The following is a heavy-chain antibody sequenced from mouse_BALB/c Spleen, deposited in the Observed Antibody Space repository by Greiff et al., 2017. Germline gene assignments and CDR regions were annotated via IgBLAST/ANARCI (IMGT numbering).Heavy chain of an antibody. V-gene: IGHV2-9*02. CDR2: IWAGGST. Sequence: QVQLKESGPGLVAPSQSLSITCTVSGFSLTSYGVHWVRQPPGKGLEWLGVIWAGGSTNYNSALMSRLSISKDNSKSQVFFKMNSLQANDTAIYYCARRDYGYDYAMDYWGQGTSVTVSS. J-gene: IGHJ4*01. CDR1: GFSLTSYG. CDR3: ARRDYGYDYAMDY. D-gene: IGHD1-2*01.